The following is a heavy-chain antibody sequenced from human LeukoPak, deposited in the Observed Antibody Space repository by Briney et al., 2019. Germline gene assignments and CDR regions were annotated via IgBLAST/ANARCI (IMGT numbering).Heavy chain of an antibody. CDR1: GYSFTSNY. CDR2: IYPSDGST. Sequence: ASVKVSCKASGYSFTSNYIHWVRQAPGQGLEWMGMIYPSDGSTSYAQKFQGRVTFTRDTSISTAYMELRSLTSEDTAVYYCARDYGGSSGWFDPWGQGTLVTVSS. D-gene: IGHD4-23*01. V-gene: IGHV1-46*01. CDR3: ARDYGGSSGWFDP. J-gene: IGHJ5*02.